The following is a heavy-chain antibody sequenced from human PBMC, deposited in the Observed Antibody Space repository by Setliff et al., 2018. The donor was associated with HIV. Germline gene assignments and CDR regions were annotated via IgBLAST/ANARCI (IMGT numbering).Heavy chain of an antibody. D-gene: IGHD3-10*01. CDR2: IGQDGSEK. CDR1: RFDFNNYW. CDR3: ARKLRPGHGVDV. Sequence: GSLRLSCAASRFDFNNYWMCWVRQAPGKGVEWVANIGQDGSEKNYVDSVKGRFTISRDNAKNSMDLQMNSLRAEDTAIYYCARKLRPGHGVDVWGQGTTVTVSS. V-gene: IGHV3-7*01. J-gene: IGHJ6*02.